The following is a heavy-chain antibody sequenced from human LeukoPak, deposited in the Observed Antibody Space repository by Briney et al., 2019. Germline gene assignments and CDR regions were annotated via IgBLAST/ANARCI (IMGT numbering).Heavy chain of an antibody. CDR2: MNPNSGNT. CDR1: GYTFTSYD. J-gene: IGHJ3*02. D-gene: IGHD2-21*01. V-gene: IGHV1-8*01. Sequence: ASVKVSCKASGYTFTSYDINWVRQATGQGLEWMGWMNPNSGNTGYAQKFQGRVTMTRNTSISTAYMELSSLRSEDTAVYYCASGIVVVPGDAFDIWGQGTTVTLSS. CDR3: ASGIVVVPGDAFDI.